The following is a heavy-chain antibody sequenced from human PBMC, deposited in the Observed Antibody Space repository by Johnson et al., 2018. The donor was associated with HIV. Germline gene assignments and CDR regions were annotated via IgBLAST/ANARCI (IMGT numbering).Heavy chain of an antibody. D-gene: IGHD1-26*01. V-gene: IGHV3-66*01. Sequence: VQLVESGGGLVQPGGSLRLSCAASGFSFSSNYMSWVRQAPGKGLEWVSVIYSGGSTYYADSVKGRFTISRDNSKNTLYLQMNSLRVEDTAVYYCARDPGGSLGAFDIWGQGTIVTVSS. CDR2: IYSGGST. CDR1: GFSFSSNY. J-gene: IGHJ3*02. CDR3: ARDPGGSLGAFDI.